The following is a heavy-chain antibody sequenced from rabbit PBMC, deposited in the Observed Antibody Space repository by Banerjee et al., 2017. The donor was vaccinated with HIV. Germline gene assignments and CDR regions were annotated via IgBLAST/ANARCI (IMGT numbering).Heavy chain of an antibody. CDR1: GFSFSSSYY. J-gene: IGHJ3*01. Sequence: QSLEESGGDLVKPGASLTLTCTASGFSFSSSYYMCWVRQAPGKGLEWIACIYTGSSGYIYYANWARGRFTISKTSSITVTLQMTSLTAADTATYFCARHWPGTRLDLWGQGTLVTVS. CDR2: IYTGSSGYI. D-gene: IGHD4-2*01. CDR3: ARHWPGTRLDL. V-gene: IGHV1S40*01.